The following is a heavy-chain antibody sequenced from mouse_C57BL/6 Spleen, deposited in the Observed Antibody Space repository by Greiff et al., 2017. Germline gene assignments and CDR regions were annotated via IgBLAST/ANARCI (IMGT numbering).Heavy chain of an antibody. CDR1: GYSITSGYY. D-gene: IGHD2-3*01. CDR2: ISYDGSN. J-gene: IGHJ4*01. Sequence: EVQRVESGPGLVKPSQSLSLTCSVTGYSITSGYYWNWIRQFPGNKLEWMGYISYDGSNNYNPSLNNRISITRDTSKNQFFLKLNSVTTEDTATYYCARGDGWNSMDYWGQGTSVTVSS. V-gene: IGHV3-6*01. CDR3: ARGDGWNSMDY.